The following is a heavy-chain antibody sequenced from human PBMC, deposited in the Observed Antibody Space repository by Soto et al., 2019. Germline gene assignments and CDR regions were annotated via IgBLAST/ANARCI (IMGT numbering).Heavy chain of an antibody. CDR2: INHSGST. D-gene: IGHD2-8*01. V-gene: IGHV4-34*01. CDR1: GGSFSGYY. CDR3: ARFGRRQFGLYCTNGVCYTAFDY. J-gene: IGHJ4*02. Sequence: SSETLSLTCAVYGGSFSGYYWSWIRQPPGKGLEWIGEINHSGSTNYNPSLKSRVTISVDTSKNQFSLKLSSVTAADTAVYYCARFGRRQFGLYCTNGVCYTAFDYWCQGTLVPVSS.